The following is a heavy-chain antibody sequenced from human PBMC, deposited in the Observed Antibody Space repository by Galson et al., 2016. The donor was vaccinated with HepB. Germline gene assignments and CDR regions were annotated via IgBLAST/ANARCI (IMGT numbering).Heavy chain of an antibody. J-gene: IGHJ5*01. CDR1: GGSISSYY. CDR2: SHHTRDT. CDR3: ARDTHYFDSWSEDWFDS. Sequence: SETLSLTCTVSGGSISSYYWSWIRQSPGKGLEWIGHSHHTRDTNYNPSLESRVTITTDASKNQVSLKLRFVNAADTAMYYCARDTHYFDSWSEDWFDSWGQGTLVIVSS. V-gene: IGHV4-59*01. D-gene: IGHD3-9*01.